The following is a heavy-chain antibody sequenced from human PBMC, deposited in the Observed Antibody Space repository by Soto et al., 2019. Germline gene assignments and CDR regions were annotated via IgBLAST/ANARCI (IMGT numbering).Heavy chain of an antibody. Sequence: QVYLVQSGAEVKKPGASVKVSCKASGYTFTTYALYWVRQAPGQRLEWMGWINGGNGNTRYSQNFQGRVTISRDTSATTVYMELSSLRSEDTAVYYCAREEILPILGFDSWGQGTLVTVSS. D-gene: IGHD1-26*01. J-gene: IGHJ4*02. CDR2: INGGNGNT. CDR1: GYTFTTYA. V-gene: IGHV1-3*01. CDR3: AREEILPILGFDS.